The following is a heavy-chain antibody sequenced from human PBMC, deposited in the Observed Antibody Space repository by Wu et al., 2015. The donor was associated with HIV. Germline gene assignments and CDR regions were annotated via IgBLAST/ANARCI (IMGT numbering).Heavy chain of an antibody. J-gene: IGHJ6*04. CDR1: GYTFTSYG. D-gene: IGHD6-19*01. V-gene: IGHV1-18*01. CDR2: ISAYDGNT. CDR3: VRDQQWPAEYYNYYGMDV. Sequence: QVQLVQSGAEVKKPGASVKVSCKASGYTFTSYGISWVRQAPGQGLEWMGWISAYDGNTNYAQKLQGRVTMTTGTPTSTAYMELRSLRFDDTAVYYCVRDQQWPAEYYNYYGMDVWAERTDRSPSPQ.